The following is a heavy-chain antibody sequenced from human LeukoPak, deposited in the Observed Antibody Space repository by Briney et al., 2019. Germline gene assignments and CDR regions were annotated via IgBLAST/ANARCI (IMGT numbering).Heavy chain of an antibody. CDR3: AIDPYSGYGFAVDY. J-gene: IGHJ4*02. D-gene: IGHD5-12*01. V-gene: IGHV3-48*03. CDR2: ICCSGSTI. CDR1: GFTFSSYE. Sequence: TGGSLRLSCAASGFTFSSYEMNWVRQAPGRGLEWVSYICCSGSTIYYADSVKGRLTISRDNAKNSLYLHMNSRRAEDTAVYYCAIDPYSGYGFAVDYWGQGTLVTVSS.